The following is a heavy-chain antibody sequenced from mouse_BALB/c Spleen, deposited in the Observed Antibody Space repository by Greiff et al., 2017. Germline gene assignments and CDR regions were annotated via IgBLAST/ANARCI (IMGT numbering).Heavy chain of an antibody. CDR3: AKHENDGYYSWYCDV. Sequence: VQRVESGPGLVAPSQSLSITCTVSGFSLTDYGVSWIRQPPGKGLEWLGVIWGGGSTYYNSALKSRLSISKDNSKSQVFLKMNSLQTDDTAMYYCAKHENDGYYSWYCDVWGAGTTVTVSS. D-gene: IGHD2-3*01. J-gene: IGHJ1*01. CDR1: GFSLTDYG. V-gene: IGHV2-6-5*01. CDR2: IWGGGST.